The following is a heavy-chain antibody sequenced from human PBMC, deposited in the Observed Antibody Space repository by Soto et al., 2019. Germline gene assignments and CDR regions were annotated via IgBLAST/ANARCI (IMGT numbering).Heavy chain of an antibody. CDR2: IKEDGSGK. CDR3: VRVGRLGGY. V-gene: IGHV3-7*03. Sequence: PGGSLRLSCTASGFTSSSYWMSWVRQAPGKGLGWVANIKEDGSGKYYVDSVKGRFSISRDNARNSLYLQMNSLRVEDTAVYYCVRVGRLGGYWGQGALVTVSS. CDR1: GFTSSSYW. J-gene: IGHJ4*02. D-gene: IGHD3-16*01.